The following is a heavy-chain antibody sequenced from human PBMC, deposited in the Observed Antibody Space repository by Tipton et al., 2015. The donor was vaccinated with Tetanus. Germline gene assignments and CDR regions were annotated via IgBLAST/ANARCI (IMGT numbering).Heavy chain of an antibody. D-gene: IGHD5-12*01. V-gene: IGHV3-48*02. CDR1: GFTFSSYS. J-gene: IGHJ6*02. Sequence: GSLRLSCAASGFTFSSYSMNWVRQAPGKGLEWVSYISSSSSTIYYADSVKGRFTISRDNAKNSPYLQMNSLRDEDTAVYYCARENGGYDYYYYYGMDVWGQGTTVTVSS. CDR3: ARENGGYDYYYYYGMDV. CDR2: ISSSSSTI.